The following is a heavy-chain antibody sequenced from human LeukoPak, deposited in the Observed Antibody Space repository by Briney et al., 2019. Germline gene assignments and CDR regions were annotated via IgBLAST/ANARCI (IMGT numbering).Heavy chain of an antibody. Sequence: ASVKVSCKASGYTFTTYYIHWVRQAPGQGLEWMGIIRPSGGTTIYAQKLQGRVTMTEDTSTDTAYMELSSLRSEDTAVYYCATGDSSPVDAFDIWGQGTMVTVSS. CDR1: GYTFTTYY. V-gene: IGHV1-46*01. CDR2: IRPSGGTT. D-gene: IGHD7-27*01. J-gene: IGHJ3*02. CDR3: ATGDSSPVDAFDI.